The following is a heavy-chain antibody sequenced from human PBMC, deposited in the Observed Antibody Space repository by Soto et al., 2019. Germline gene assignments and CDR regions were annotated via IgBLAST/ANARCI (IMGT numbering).Heavy chain of an antibody. V-gene: IGHV3-74*01. CDR3: ARAARYSEDYFDY. J-gene: IGHJ4*02. D-gene: IGHD3-9*01. Sequence: GGSLRLSCAASGFTFSSYWMHWVRQAPGKGLVWVSRINSDGSNTSYADSVKGRFTISRDNAKNTLYLQMNSLRAEDTAVYYCARAARYSEDYFDYWGQGTLVTVSS. CDR1: GFTFSSYW. CDR2: INSDGSNT.